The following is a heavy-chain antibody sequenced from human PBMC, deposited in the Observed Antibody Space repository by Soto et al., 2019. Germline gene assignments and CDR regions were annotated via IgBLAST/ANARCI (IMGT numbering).Heavy chain of an antibody. J-gene: IGHJ6*02. V-gene: IGHV3-53*01. CDR3: ARDTDYYGMDV. CDR1: GFTFSNAW. Sequence: HPGGSLRLSCAASGFTFSNAWMSWVRQAPGKGLEWVSVIYSASSTYYADSVKGRFTISRDNSKNTLYLQMNSLRAEDTAVYYCARDTDYYGMDVWGQGTTVTVSS. CDR2: IYSASST. D-gene: IGHD4-17*01.